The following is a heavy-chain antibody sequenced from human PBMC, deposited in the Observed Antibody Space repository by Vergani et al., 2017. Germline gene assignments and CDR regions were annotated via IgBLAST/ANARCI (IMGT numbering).Heavy chain of an antibody. CDR3: ARSFSLRSERYGMDV. CDR1: GFSFGNYA. D-gene: IGHD3-16*01. J-gene: IGHJ6*02. V-gene: IGHV3-30-3*01. Sequence: QVKLEESGGGVVQPGRSLRLSCAASGFSFGNYAMHWVRQAPGKGLEWVGVISYDGTEKKYADSVNGRFTISRDNSENTLYLQMNSPTSDDTAVYYCARSFSLRSERYGMDVWGRGTTVTVSS. CDR2: ISYDGTEK.